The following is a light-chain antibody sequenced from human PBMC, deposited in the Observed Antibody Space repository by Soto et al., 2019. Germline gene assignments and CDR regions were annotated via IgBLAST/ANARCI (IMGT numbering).Light chain of an antibody. CDR2: GAS. J-gene: IGKJ4*01. V-gene: IGKV3-15*01. CDR1: QSVSSN. Sequence: EILITQSPATLSVSPGERATLSCRASQSVSSNLAWYQQTPGQSPRHLIYGASTRATGIPARFSGSGSGTEFTLTISSLQSEDFSVYYCQQYDNWPLTFGGGTKVDIK. CDR3: QQYDNWPLT.